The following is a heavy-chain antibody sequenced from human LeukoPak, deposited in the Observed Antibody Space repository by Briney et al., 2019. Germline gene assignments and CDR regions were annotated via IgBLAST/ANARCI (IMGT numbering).Heavy chain of an antibody. CDR2: IYYSGST. V-gene: IGHV4-59*08. CDR1: GGSLSSYY. Sequence: PSETLSLTCTVSGGSLSSYYWSWIRQPPGKGLEWIGYIYYSGSTYYNPSLKSRVTISVDTSKNQFSLKLSSVTAADTAVYYCARGWFGESADWGQGTLVTVSS. CDR3: ARGWFGESAD. J-gene: IGHJ4*02. D-gene: IGHD3-10*01.